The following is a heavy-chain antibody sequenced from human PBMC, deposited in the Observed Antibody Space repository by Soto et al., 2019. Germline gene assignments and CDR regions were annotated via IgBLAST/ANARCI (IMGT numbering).Heavy chain of an antibody. D-gene: IGHD2-2*01. CDR1: GFTVEDFS. CDR3: ATEYRSRSHPLFDD. J-gene: IGHJ4*02. CDR2: INWDGGDT. V-gene: IGHV3-43*01. Sequence: EVQLVESGGVVVQPGGSLRLSCAASGFTVEDFSMHWVRQPPGKCLEWVSLINWDGGDTLYEDSVKGRFTISRDNTKSSLFLQMNGLRTEDSALYYCATEYRSRSHPLFDDWGEGTLVTVSS.